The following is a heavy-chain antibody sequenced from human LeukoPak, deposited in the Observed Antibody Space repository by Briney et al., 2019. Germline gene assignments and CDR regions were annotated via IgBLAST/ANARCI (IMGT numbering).Heavy chain of an antibody. Sequence: GGSLRLSCAASGFTFSSYWTHWVRQAPGKGLVWVSRINSDGSSTSYADSVKGRFTISRDNAKNTLYLQMNSLRAEDTAVYYCATGGWHYYFDYWGQGTLVTVSS. J-gene: IGHJ4*02. CDR1: GFTFSSYW. CDR2: INSDGSST. V-gene: IGHV3-74*01. D-gene: IGHD6-19*01. CDR3: ATGGWHYYFDY.